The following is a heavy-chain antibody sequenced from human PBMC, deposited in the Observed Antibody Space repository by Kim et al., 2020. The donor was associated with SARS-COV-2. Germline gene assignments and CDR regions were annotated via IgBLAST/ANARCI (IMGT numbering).Heavy chain of an antibody. CDR1: GGTFSSYA. CDR2: IIPIFGTA. Sequence: SVKVSCKASGGTFSSYAISWVRQAPGQGLEWMGGIIPIFGTANYAQKFQGRVTITADESTSTAYMELSSLRSEDTAVYYCARAVFGYGGNTALDYWGQGTLVTVSS. V-gene: IGHV1-69*13. CDR3: ARAVFGYGGNTALDY. D-gene: IGHD4-17*01. J-gene: IGHJ4*02.